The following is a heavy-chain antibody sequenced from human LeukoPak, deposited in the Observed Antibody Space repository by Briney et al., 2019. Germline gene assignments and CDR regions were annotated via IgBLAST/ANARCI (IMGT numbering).Heavy chain of an antibody. CDR2: IYYSGST. J-gene: IGHJ2*01. V-gene: IGHV4-39*01. CDR3: ARLIAVAGADWYFDP. CDR1: GGSISSSGYY. D-gene: IGHD6-19*01. Sequence: SETLSLTCTVSGGSISSSGYYWGWIRQPPGKGLERIGNIYYSGSTSYNPSPKSRVTISVDTSKNQFSLKVSSVTAADTAVYYCARLIAVAGADWYFDPWGRGTLVTVSS.